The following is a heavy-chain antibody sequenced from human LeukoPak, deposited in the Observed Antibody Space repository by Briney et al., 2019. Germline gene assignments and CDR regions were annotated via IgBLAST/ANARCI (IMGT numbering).Heavy chain of an antibody. CDR2: IRYDGSNK. CDR1: GFTFSSYG. J-gene: IGHJ4*02. Sequence: GGSLRLSCAASGFTFSSYGMHWVRQAPGKGLEGVAFIRYDGSNKYYADSVKGRFTISRDNSKNTLYLQMNSLRGEDTAVYYCAKDSLPIAVAGNPIDYWGQGTLVTVSS. CDR3: AKDSLPIAVAGNPIDY. D-gene: IGHD6-19*01. V-gene: IGHV3-30*02.